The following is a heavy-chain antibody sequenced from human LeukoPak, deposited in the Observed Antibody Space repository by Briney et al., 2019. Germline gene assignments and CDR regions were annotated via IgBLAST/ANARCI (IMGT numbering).Heavy chain of an antibody. CDR1: GGSISSYY. CDR3: ASMGVDTAMSGAFDI. CDR2: IYYSGST. V-gene: IGHV4-59*01. J-gene: IGHJ3*02. Sequence: PSETLSLTCTVSGGSISSYYWSWIRQPPGKGLEWIGYIYYSGSTNYNPSLKSRVTISVDTSKNQFSLKLSSVTAADTAVYYCASMGVDTAMSGAFDIWGQGTMATVSS. D-gene: IGHD5-18*01.